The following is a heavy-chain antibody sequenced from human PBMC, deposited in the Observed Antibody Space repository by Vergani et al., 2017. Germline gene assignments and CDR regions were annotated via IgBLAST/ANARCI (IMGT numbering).Heavy chain of an antibody. CDR3: ARYKDLWSGYYGGAEFDY. Sequence: VQLVESGGGVVQRGRSLRLSCAASGFTFSSYGLHWVRPAPGKGLEWVAVIWYDGSNKYYADSVKCGFTISRDTSKNTLYLQMNSLRAEDTAVYYCARYKDLWSGYYGGAEFDYWGQGTLVTVSS. V-gene: IGHV3-33*01. J-gene: IGHJ4*02. CDR1: GFTFSSYG. D-gene: IGHD3-3*01. CDR2: IWYDGSNK.